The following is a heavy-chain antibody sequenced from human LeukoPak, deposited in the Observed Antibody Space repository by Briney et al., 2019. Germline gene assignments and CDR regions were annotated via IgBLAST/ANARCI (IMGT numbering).Heavy chain of an antibody. J-gene: IGHJ4*02. CDR3: AKDRGSSGYYDY. CDR1: GFTFGNSA. Sequence: GGSLRLSCAASGFTFGNSAMIWVRQAPGKGLEYVSSITGSGGGTFYADSVKGRFTISRDNSKNTLYLQMNSLRAEDTAVYYCAKDRGSSGYYDYWGQGTLVTVSS. CDR2: ITGSGGGT. D-gene: IGHD3-22*01. V-gene: IGHV3-23*01.